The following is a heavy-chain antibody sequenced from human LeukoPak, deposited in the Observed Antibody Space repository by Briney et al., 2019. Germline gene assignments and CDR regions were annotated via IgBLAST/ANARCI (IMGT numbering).Heavy chain of an antibody. Sequence: PSETLSLTCTVSGGSISSGSSHWSWIRQPAGKGLEWIGRMYTSGSTNYNPSLKSRVTISVNTSKNQFSLKLSSVTAADTAVYYCARETYSYGSGTYYTQYYFDYWGQGTLVTVSS. J-gene: IGHJ4*02. V-gene: IGHV4-61*02. CDR3: ARETYSYGSGTYYTQYYFDY. CDR2: MYTSGST. CDR1: GGSISSGSSH. D-gene: IGHD3-10*01.